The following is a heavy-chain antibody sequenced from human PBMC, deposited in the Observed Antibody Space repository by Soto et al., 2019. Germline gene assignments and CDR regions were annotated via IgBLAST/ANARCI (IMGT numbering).Heavy chain of an antibody. D-gene: IGHD4-17*01. CDR1: GFSFSSYA. CDR2: IWYDGSNK. CDR3: ARGGPAVTRGTADY. V-gene: IGHV3-33*01. J-gene: IGHJ4*02. Sequence: GGSLRLSCAASGFSFSSYAMHWVRQAPGKGLEWVAVIWYDGSNKYYTDSVKGRFTISRDNSKNTLYLQMNSLRSEDTALYYCARGGPAVTRGTADYWGQGTPVTVSS.